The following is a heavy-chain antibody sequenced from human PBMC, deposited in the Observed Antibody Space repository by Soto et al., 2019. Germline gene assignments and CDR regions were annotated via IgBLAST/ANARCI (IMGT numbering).Heavy chain of an antibody. D-gene: IGHD3-3*01. J-gene: IGHJ5*02. CDR2: INHSGST. Sequence: PSETLSLTCAVYGGSFSGYYWSWIRQPPGKGLEWIGEINHSGSTNYNPSLKSRVTISVDTSKNQFSLKLSSVTAADRAVYYCAPSQGYYSLSWFDPWGQGTLVTVSS. CDR3: APSQGYYSLSWFDP. CDR1: GGSFSGYY. V-gene: IGHV4-34*01.